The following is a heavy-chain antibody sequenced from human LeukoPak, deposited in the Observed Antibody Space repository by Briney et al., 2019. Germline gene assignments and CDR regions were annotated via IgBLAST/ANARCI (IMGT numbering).Heavy chain of an antibody. Sequence: NASETLFLTCTVYGGSISSVSYYWGWIRQSPGKGLQWMGSVHHNGSPYYNPSLKSRVTISVDTSKNHFSLTLRSVTAAGTAVYFCARPDYHSSASYYGPFDDWGQGSLVTVSS. D-gene: IGHD3-22*01. CDR3: ARPDYHSSASYYGPFDD. J-gene: IGHJ4*02. CDR1: GGSISSVSYY. CDR2: VHHNGSP. V-gene: IGHV4-39*02.